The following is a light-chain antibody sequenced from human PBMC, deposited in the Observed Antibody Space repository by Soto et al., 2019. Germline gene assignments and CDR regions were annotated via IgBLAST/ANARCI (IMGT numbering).Light chain of an antibody. V-gene: IGLV2-14*01. CDR3: SSYTSTSTLVV. CDR1: RSDVGGYNY. Sequence: QSALTQPASVSGSPGQSITISCTGTRSDVGGYNYVSWYQQHPGKAPKLMIFEVSNRPSGVSNRFSGSKSGNTASLTISGLQAADEADYDCSSYTSTSTLVVFGTGTKLTVL. J-gene: IGLJ1*01. CDR2: EVS.